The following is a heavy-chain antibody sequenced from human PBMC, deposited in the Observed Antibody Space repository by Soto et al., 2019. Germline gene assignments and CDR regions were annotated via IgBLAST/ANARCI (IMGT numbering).Heavy chain of an antibody. J-gene: IGHJ4*02. CDR2: ISDNGGTT. CDR3: AKDPQQLIGSFDY. D-gene: IGHD6-13*01. Sequence: GGSLRLSCAASEFTFSNYAMSWVRQAPGKGLEWVSSISDNGGTTYYADSVKGRFTISRDNSKNTLYLQMNSLRAEDTAVYYCAKDPQQLIGSFDYCGQGTQVTVSS. V-gene: IGHV3-23*01. CDR1: EFTFSNYA.